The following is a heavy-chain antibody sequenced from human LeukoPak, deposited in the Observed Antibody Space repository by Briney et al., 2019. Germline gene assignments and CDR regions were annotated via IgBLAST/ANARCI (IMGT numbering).Heavy chain of an antibody. CDR3: AKAPVTSCRGAFCYPLDS. CDR2: ITNSGDKT. Sequence: PGGSLRLSCAASGFTFSNSAMTWVRQVPGKGLEWISTITNSGDKTYYADFVKGRFTIARDNFKNTLYLQMNNLRTEDAAIYYCAKAPVTSCRGAFCYPLDSWGQGTLVTVSS. D-gene: IGHD2-15*01. J-gene: IGHJ4*02. V-gene: IGHV3-23*01. CDR1: GFTFSNSA.